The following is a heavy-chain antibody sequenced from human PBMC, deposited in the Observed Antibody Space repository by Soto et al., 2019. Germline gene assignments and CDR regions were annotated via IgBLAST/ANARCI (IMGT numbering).Heavy chain of an antibody. CDR2: IRSKAYCGTT. CDR3: TRDRARKVYYYYMDV. CDR1: GFTFGDYA. Sequence: GGSLRLSCTASGFTFGDYAMSWFRQAPGKGLEWVGFIRSKAYCGTTEYAASVKGRFTISRDYFKSIPYLQMNSLKTEDTAVYYCTRDRARKVYYYYMDVWGKGTTVTVSS. V-gene: IGHV3-49*03. J-gene: IGHJ6*03.